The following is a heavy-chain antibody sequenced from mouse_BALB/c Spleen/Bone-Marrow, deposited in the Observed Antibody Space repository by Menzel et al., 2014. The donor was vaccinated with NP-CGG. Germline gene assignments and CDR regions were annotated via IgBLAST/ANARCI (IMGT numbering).Heavy chain of an antibody. V-gene: IGHV1-69*02. CDR2: IYPSDSYT. CDR1: GYTFTNYW. Sequence: QVQLQQPGAELVRPGASVKLSCKASGYTFTNYWINWVKQRPGQGLEWIGNIYPSDSYTNYNQKFKDKATLTVDKSSSTAYMQLSSPTSEDSAVYYCTRSYGSSYEYYFDYWGQGTTLTVSS. CDR3: TRSYGSSYEYYFDY. J-gene: IGHJ2*01. D-gene: IGHD1-1*01.